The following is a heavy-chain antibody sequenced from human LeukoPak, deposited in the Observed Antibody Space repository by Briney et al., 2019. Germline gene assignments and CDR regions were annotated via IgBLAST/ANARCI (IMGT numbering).Heavy chain of an antibody. CDR3: ARVAGSIAARSWIHYYYMDV. V-gene: IGHV3-11*04. J-gene: IGHJ6*03. Sequence: PGGSLRLSCAASGFTFSDYYMSWIRQAPGKGLEWVSYISSSGSTIYYADSVKGRFTISRDNAKNSLYLQMNSLRAEDTAVYYCARVAGSIAARSWIHYYYMDVWGKGTTVTVSS. CDR1: GFTFSDYY. D-gene: IGHD6-6*01. CDR2: ISSSGSTI.